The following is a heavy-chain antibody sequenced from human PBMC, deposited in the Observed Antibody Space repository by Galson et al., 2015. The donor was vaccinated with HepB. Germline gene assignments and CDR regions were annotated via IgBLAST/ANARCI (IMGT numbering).Heavy chain of an antibody. V-gene: IGHV5-10-1*01. CDR1: GYSFTSYW. J-gene: IGHJ5*02. Sequence: QSGAEVKKPGESLRISCKGSGYSFTSYWISWVRQMPGKGLEWMGRIDPSDSYTNYSPSFQGHVTISADKSISTAYLQWSSLKASDTAMYYCARGGGYSLMPRGPNSVSAFDPWGQGTLVTVSS. CDR2: IDPSDSYT. D-gene: IGHD5-18*01. CDR3: ARGGGYSLMPRGPNSVSAFDP.